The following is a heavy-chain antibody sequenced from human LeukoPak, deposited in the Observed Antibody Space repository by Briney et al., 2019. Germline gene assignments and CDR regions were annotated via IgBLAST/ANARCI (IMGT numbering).Heavy chain of an antibody. CDR3: ATHGYSELRYFDWSTNE. D-gene: IGHD3-9*01. Sequence: GGSLRLSCAASGFTFSSYGIHWVRQAPGKGLEWVTFIPYDGLNRIYADSVEGRFTVSRDNAKNFLFLQMDSLRAEDTAVYYCATHGYSELRYFDWSTNEWGQGTLVTVSS. J-gene: IGHJ4*02. CDR2: IPYDGLNR. V-gene: IGHV3-30*02. CDR1: GFTFSSYG.